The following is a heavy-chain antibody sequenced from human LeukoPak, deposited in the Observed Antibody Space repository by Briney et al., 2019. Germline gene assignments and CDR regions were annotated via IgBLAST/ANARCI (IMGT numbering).Heavy chain of an antibody. D-gene: IGHD3-22*01. CDR1: GGTFSSYA. Sequence: GSSVKVSCKASGGTFSSYAISWVRQAPGQGLEWMGRIIPILGIANYAQKFQGRVTITVDKSMSTAYMELSSLRSEDTAVYYCARVLGSGYYDSSGYYYYPWGQGTLVTVSS. V-gene: IGHV1-69*04. CDR3: ARVLGSGYYDSSGYYYYP. CDR2: IIPILGIA. J-gene: IGHJ5*02.